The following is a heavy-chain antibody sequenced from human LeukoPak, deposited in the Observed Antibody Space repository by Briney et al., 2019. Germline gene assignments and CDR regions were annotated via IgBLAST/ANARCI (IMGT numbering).Heavy chain of an antibody. D-gene: IGHD6-19*01. V-gene: IGHV3-30-3*01. CDR3: ARPYSSGWYGDFDY. Sequence: PGRSLRLSCAASGFTFSSYAMHWVRQAPGKGLEWVAVISYDASNKYYADSVKGRFTISRDISKNTLYPQMNSLRAEDTAVYYCARPYSSGWYGDFDYWGQGTLVTVSS. CDR1: GFTFSSYA. J-gene: IGHJ4*02. CDR2: ISYDASNK.